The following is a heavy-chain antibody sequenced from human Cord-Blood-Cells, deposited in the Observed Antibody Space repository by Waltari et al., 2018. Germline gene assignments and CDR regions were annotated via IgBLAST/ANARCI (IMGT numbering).Heavy chain of an antibody. CDR2: IRSKANSYAT. CDR1: GFPFSGPA. CDR3: TRPGIAAAGDAFDI. D-gene: IGHD6-13*01. J-gene: IGHJ3*02. Sequence: EVQLVESGGGLVQPGGSLKLSCAASGFPFSGPAIHWVRQASGKGLEWVGRIRSKANSYATAYAASVKGRFTISRDDSKNTAYLQMNSLKTEDTAVYYCTRPGIAAAGDAFDIWGQGTMVTVSS. V-gene: IGHV3-73*02.